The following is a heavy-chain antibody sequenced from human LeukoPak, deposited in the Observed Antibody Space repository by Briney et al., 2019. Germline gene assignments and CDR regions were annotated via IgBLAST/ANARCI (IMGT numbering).Heavy chain of an antibody. D-gene: IGHD5-24*01. CDR3: ARDRGVEMATMGLDS. J-gene: IGHJ4*02. Sequence: GGSLRLSCVGSGFTFSSYAMNWVRQAPGKGLEWVSSISSSRSYIYYAESVKGRFTISRDNAKNSLYLQMNSLRVEDTAIYYCARDRGVEMATMGLDSWGQGALVTVSS. CDR1: GFTFSSYA. V-gene: IGHV3-21*06. CDR2: ISSSRSYI.